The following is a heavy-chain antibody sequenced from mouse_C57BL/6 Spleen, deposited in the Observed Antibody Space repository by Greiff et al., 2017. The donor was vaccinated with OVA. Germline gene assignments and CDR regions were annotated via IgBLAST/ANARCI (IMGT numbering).Heavy chain of an antibody. J-gene: IGHJ2*01. V-gene: IGHV5-6*01. CDR1: GFTFSSYG. CDR3: ANSFDY. CDR2: ISSGGSYT. Sequence: VESGGDLVKPGGSLKLSCAASGFTFSSYGMSWVRQTPDKRLEWVATISSGGSYTYYPDSVKGRFTISRDNAKNTLYLQMSSLKSEDTAMYYCANSFDYWGQGTTLTVSS.